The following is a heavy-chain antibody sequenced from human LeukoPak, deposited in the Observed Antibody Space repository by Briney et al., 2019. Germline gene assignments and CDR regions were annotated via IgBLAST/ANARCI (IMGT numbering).Heavy chain of an antibody. Sequence: EASVKVSCKASGYTFTSYGISWVRQAPGQGLEWMGWISAYNGNTNYAQKLQGRVTMTTDTSTSTAYMELRSLRSDDTAVYYCARVPIYSSGWYYSYWGQGTLVTVSS. CDR2: ISAYNGNT. CDR3: ARVPIYSSGWYYSY. J-gene: IGHJ4*02. CDR1: GYTFTSYG. D-gene: IGHD6-19*01. V-gene: IGHV1-18*04.